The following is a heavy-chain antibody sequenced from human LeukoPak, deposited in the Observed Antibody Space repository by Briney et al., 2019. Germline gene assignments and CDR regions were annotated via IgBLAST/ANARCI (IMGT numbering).Heavy chain of an antibody. Sequence: PSETLSLTYTVSGGSISSGDYYWSWIRQPPGKGLEWIGYIYYSGSTYYNPSLKSRVTISVDTSKNQFSLKLSSVTAADTAVYYCARGSHSYCGGDCYYVWFDYWGQGTLVTVSS. CDR3: ARGSHSYCGGDCYYVWFDY. CDR2: IYYSGST. D-gene: IGHD2-21*01. CDR1: GGSISSGDYY. V-gene: IGHV4-30-4*08. J-gene: IGHJ4*02.